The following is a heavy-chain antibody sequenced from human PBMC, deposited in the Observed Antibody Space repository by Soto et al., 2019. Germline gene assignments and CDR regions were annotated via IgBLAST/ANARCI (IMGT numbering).Heavy chain of an antibody. J-gene: IGHJ4*02. CDR1: GGSISSSSYY. D-gene: IGHD6-13*01. CDR2: IYYSGST. CDR3: ARGLEAADAFDY. V-gene: IGHV4-39*01. Sequence: QLQLQESGPGLVKPSETLSLTCTVSGGSISSSSYYWGWIRQPPGKGLEWIGSIYYSGSTYYNPSLKCRVPLSVDSSKTQFSLKPSSVTAADTAVYYCARGLEAADAFDYWGQGTLVTVSS.